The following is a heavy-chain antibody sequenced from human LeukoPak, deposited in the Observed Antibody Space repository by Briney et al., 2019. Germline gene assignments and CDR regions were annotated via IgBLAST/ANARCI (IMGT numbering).Heavy chain of an antibody. CDR3: ARLASSGWSHCDY. Sequence: SETLSLTCTVSGGSISGYYWSWIRQPPGKGPAWFGYIYYSGSTNYTPSLKSRVTISVDTSKNQFSLKVNSVTAADTAVYYCARLASSGWSHCDYWGQGTLVTVSS. V-gene: IGHV4-59*08. J-gene: IGHJ4*02. D-gene: IGHD6-19*01. CDR1: GGSISGYY. CDR2: IYYSGST.